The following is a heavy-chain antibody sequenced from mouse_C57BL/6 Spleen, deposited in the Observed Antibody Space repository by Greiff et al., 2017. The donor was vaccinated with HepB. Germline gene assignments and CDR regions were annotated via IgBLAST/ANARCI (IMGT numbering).Heavy chain of an antibody. V-gene: IGHV1-85*01. Sequence: QVHVKQSGPELVKPGASVKLSCKASGYTFTSYDINWVKQRPGQGLEWIGWIYPRDGSTKYNEKFKGKATLTVDTSSSTAYMELHSLTSEDSAVYFCARDGSRGYFDVWGTGTTVTVSS. CDR3: ARDGSRGYFDV. CDR2: IYPRDGST. D-gene: IGHD1-1*01. J-gene: IGHJ1*03. CDR1: GYTFTSYD.